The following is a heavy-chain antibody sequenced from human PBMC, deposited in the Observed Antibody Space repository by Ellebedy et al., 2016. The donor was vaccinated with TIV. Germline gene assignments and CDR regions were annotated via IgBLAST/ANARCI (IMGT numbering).Heavy chain of an antibody. CDR3: AKDSVWFGELRRRAYYGMDV. D-gene: IGHD3-10*01. CDR1: GFTFSSYA. CDR2: ISGSGGST. J-gene: IGHJ6*02. Sequence: GGSLRLSXAASGFTFSSYAMSWVRQAPGKGLEWVSAISGSGGSTYYADSVKGRFTISRDNSKNTLYLQMNSLRAEDTAVYYCAKDSVWFGELRRRAYYGMDVWGQGTTVTVSS. V-gene: IGHV3-23*01.